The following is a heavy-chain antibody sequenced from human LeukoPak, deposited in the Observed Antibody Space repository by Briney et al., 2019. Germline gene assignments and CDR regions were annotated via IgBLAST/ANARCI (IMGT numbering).Heavy chain of an antibody. CDR2: IYYSGST. D-gene: IGHD1-26*01. CDR3: ARGYSGSYGRFDY. CDR1: GGSISSGGYY. Sequence: SETLSLTCTVSGGSISSGGYYWSWIRQHPGKGLEWIGYIYYSGSTYYNPPLKSRVTISVDTSKNQFSLKLSSVTAADTAVYYCARGYSGSYGRFDYWGQGTLVTVSS. J-gene: IGHJ4*02. V-gene: IGHV4-31*03.